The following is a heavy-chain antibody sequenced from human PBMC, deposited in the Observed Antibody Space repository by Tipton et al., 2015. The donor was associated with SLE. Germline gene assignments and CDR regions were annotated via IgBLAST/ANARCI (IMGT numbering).Heavy chain of an antibody. D-gene: IGHD3-22*01. J-gene: IGHJ4*02. CDR2: ITNTGDSI. CDR3: GTDAPPKYYGSSAYPLDF. Sequence: SLRLSCAASGFTFSDYYMTWIRQAPGKGLDWIASITNTGDSIFYADSLRGRFAISRDNAKNSLSLQMNNLRAEDTAVYYCGTDAPPKYYGSSAYPLDFWGLGTLVTVSS. CDR1: GFTFSDYY. V-gene: IGHV3-11*04.